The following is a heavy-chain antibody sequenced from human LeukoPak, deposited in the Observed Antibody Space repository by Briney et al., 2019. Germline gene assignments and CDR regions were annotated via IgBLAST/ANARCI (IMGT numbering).Heavy chain of an antibody. Sequence: ASVTVSCKASRGTFSSYALIWVRQAPGQGLEWMGGIIPTFGTAAYAQKFQGRVTISADESTSTAYMGLSSLTSEDTAVYYCARDLAMVRGARYRPYNWFDPWGQGTLVTVSS. CDR1: RGTFSSYA. D-gene: IGHD3-10*01. CDR2: IIPTFGTA. CDR3: ARDLAMVRGARYRPYNWFDP. J-gene: IGHJ5*02. V-gene: IGHV1-69*13.